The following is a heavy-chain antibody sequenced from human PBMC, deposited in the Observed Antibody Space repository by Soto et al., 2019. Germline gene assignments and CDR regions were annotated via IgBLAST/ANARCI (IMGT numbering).Heavy chain of an antibody. CDR2: IYPGDSDT. CDR3: ARQVSNRLTNWFDA. V-gene: IGHV5-51*01. Sequence: PGASLTISCKGCSYSFTSYWIGWVRQMPGKGLEWMGIIYPGDSDTRYSPSFQGQVTISADKSISTAYLQWSRLKASDTSMYYCARQVSNRLTNWFDAKAQATLDTLSA. J-gene: IGHJ5*02. D-gene: IGHD6-13*01. CDR1: SYSFTSYW.